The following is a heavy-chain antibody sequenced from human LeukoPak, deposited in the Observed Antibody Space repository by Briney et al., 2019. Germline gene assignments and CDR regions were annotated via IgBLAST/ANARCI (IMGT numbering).Heavy chain of an antibody. CDR3: ATMDGDYGDLKL. V-gene: IGHV3-23*01. CDR2: ISGSGGST. Sequence: GGSLKLSCAASGFTFSSYAMSWVRQAPGKGLEWVSAISGSGGSTYYADSVKGRFTISRDNSKNTLYLQMNSLRAEDTAVYYCATMDGDYGDLKLWGQGTLVTVSS. CDR1: GFTFSSYA. J-gene: IGHJ1*01. D-gene: IGHD4-17*01.